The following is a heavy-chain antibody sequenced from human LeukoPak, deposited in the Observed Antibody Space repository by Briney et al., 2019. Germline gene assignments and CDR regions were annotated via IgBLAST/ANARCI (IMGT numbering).Heavy chain of an antibody. CDR2: ISSGTSTI. J-gene: IGHJ4*02. Sequence: GGSLRLSCATSGFTLRYYQMNWVRQAPGKGLEWVSYISSGTSTIYYADSVKGRFTISRDNAKNSLYLQMNTLRDEDTAVYYCARGAHGDSWGQGTLVTVSS. D-gene: IGHD4/OR15-4a*01. CDR1: GFTLRYYQ. CDR3: ARGAHGDS. V-gene: IGHV3-48*02.